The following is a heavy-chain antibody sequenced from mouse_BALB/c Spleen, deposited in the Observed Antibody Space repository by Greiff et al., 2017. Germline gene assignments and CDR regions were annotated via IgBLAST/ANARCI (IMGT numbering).Heavy chain of an antibody. Sequence: VQLKESGPSLVKPSQTLSLTCSVTGDSITSGYWNWIRKFPGNKLEYMGYISYSGSTYYNPSLKSRISITRDTSKNQYYLQLNSVTTEDTATYYCARRDYGSSYWFAYWGQGTLVTVSA. CDR1: GDSITSGY. V-gene: IGHV3-8*02. J-gene: IGHJ3*01. CDR3: ARRDYGSSYWFAY. CDR2: ISYSGST. D-gene: IGHD1-1*01.